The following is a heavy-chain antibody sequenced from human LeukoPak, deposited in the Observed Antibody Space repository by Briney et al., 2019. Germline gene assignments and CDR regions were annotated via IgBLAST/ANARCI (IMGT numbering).Heavy chain of an antibody. V-gene: IGHV3-30*02. CDR3: AKGRGRLRFLEWFIVDY. CDR1: GFSFSVYA. J-gene: IGHJ4*02. CDR2: IRNDGSNE. D-gene: IGHD3-3*01. Sequence: TGGSLRLSCAASGFSFSVYAMHWVRQAQGKGLEWVAFIRNDGSNENYADSVKGRFTISRDKSKNTLYLQMNSLRAEDTAVYYCAKGRGRLRFLEWFIVDYWGQGTLVTVSS.